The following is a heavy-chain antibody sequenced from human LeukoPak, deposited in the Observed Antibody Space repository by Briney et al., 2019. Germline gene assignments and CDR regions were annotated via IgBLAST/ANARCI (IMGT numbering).Heavy chain of an antibody. CDR2: INHSGST. Sequence: SETLSLTCAVYGGSFSGYYWSWIRQPPGEGLEWIGEINHSGSTNYNPSLKSRVTISVDTSKNQFSLKLSSVTAADTAVYYCASFPVGYWGQGTLVTVSS. J-gene: IGHJ4*02. V-gene: IGHV4-34*01. CDR1: GGSFSGYY. CDR3: ASFPVGY.